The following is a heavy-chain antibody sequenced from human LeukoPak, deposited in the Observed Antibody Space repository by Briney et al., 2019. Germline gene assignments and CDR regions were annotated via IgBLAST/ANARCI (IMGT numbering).Heavy chain of an antibody. CDR2: INPDESRR. CDR1: GFSFSGNW. J-gene: IGHJ4*02. Sequence: GGSLRLSCEASGFSFSGNWMSWVRQAPGKGLEWVASINPDESRRMYVDSVKGRFIVSRDNTKRSLYLQMNGLGAEDTAMYYCAKLLGTGTTYDSWGQGTRVTVS. D-gene: IGHD1/OR15-1a*01. V-gene: IGHV3-7*01. CDR3: AKLLGTGTTYDS.